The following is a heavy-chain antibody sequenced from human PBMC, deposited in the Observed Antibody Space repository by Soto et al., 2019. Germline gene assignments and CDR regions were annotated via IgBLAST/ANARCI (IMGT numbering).Heavy chain of an antibody. D-gene: IGHD3-10*01. CDR1: GFAVRHNY. CDR3: ARKTDSLPSGGDV. CDR2: IYSGGDT. Sequence: EVQLVESGGGLVQPGGSLRLSCTASGFAVRHNYMTWVRQAPGKGLEWVSLIYSGGDTAYADSVKGRFTISRHTSQNTLYLQMNSLSAEDTAGYYCARKTDSLPSGGDVWGKGTAVTVSS. V-gene: IGHV3-53*04. J-gene: IGHJ6*04.